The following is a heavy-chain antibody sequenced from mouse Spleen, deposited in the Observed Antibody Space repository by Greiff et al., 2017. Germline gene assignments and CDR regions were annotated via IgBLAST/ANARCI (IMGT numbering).Heavy chain of an antibody. J-gene: IGHJ1*01. CDR2: IWSGGST. V-gene: IGHV2-2*01. D-gene: IGHD2-1*01. Sequence: QSPGKGLEWLGVIWSGGSTDYNAAFISRLSISKDNSKSQVFFKMNSLQADDTAIYYCARNPSYGNPWYFDVWGAGTTVTVSS. CDR3: ARNPSYGNPWYFDV.